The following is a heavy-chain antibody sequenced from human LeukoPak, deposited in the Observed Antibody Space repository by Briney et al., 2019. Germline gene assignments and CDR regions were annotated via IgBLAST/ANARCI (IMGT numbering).Heavy chain of an antibody. J-gene: IGHJ5*02. CDR2: IYHSGST. CDR1: GYSISSGYY. D-gene: IGHD2-2*01. CDR3: AREKEIVVVPAATPPQENLFDP. Sequence: SETLSLTCTVSGYSISSGYYWGWIRQPPGKGLEWIGSIYHSGSTYYNPSLKSRVTISVDTSKNQFSLTLSSVTAAATAVYYCAREKEIVVVPAATPPQENLFDPWGQGTLVTLPS. V-gene: IGHV4-38-2*02.